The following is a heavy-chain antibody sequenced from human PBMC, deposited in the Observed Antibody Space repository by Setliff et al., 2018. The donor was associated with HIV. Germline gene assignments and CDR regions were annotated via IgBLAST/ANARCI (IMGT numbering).Heavy chain of an antibody. CDR3: AREPHELRYFDWLLYPAYYYYGMDV. CDR1: GFTFSSYS. Sequence: GGSLRLSCAASGFTFSSYSMNWVRQAPGKGLEWVSSISSSSSYIYYADSVKGRFTISRDNAKNSLYLQMNSLRAEDTAVYYCAREPHELRYFDWLLYPAYYYYGMDVWGQGTTVTVSS. J-gene: IGHJ6*02. D-gene: IGHD3-9*01. CDR2: ISSSSSYI. V-gene: IGHV3-21*01.